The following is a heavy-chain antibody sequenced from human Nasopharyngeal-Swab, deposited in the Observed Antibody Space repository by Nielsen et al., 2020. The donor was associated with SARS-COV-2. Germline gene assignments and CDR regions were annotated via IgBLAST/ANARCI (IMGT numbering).Heavy chain of an antibody. D-gene: IGHD6-19*01. CDR3: ARGTGYSSGWYHY. Sequence: SETLSLTCTGSGGSISSYYWSWVRQPPGKGLEWIGYIYYSGSTNYNPSLKSRVTISVDTSKNQFSLKLSSVTAADTAVYYCARGTGYSSGWYHYWGQGTLVTVSS. CDR1: GGSISSYY. CDR2: IYYSGST. V-gene: IGHV4-59*08. J-gene: IGHJ4*02.